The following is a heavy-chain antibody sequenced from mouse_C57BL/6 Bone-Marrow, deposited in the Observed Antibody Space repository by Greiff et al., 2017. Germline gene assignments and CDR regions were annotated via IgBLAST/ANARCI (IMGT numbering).Heavy chain of an antibody. D-gene: IGHD1-1*01. CDR2: IYPGSGST. CDR3: ARPVTTVVALYYFDY. Sequence: QVQLQQSGAELVKPGASVKMSCTASGYTFTSYWIPWVKQRPGQGLEWIGDIYPGSGSTNYTEKFKSKATLTVDTSSSTAYMQLSSLTSEDSAVYHCARPVTTVVALYYFDYRGQGTTLTVSS. V-gene: IGHV1-55*01. J-gene: IGHJ2*01. CDR1: GYTFTSYW.